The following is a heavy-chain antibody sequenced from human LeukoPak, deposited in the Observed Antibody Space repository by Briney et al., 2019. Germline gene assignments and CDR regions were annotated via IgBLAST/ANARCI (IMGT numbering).Heavy chain of an antibody. CDR1: GGTFSTYA. D-gene: IGHD6-13*01. CDR2: IVRILGTA. V-gene: IGHV1-69*04. J-gene: IGHJ4*02. CDR3: ARVPQGSSWPYYFDY. Sequence: SVKVSCNASGGTFSTYAISWVRQAPGQGLEWVGRIVRILGTANYAQNFQGRVTITADRSTTTAYMELSSLRSEEKAVYYCARVPQGSSWPYYFDYWGQGTLVTVSS.